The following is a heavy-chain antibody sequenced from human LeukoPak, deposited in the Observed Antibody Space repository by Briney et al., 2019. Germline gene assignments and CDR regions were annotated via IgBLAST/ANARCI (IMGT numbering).Heavy chain of an antibody. D-gene: IGHD5-24*01. J-gene: IGHJ3*02. V-gene: IGHV4-34*01. CDR3: ARSALTGDGYFFDT. CDR1: GGSFSGYY. CDR2: INHSGST. Sequence: SETLSLTCAVYGGSFSGYYWSWIRQPPGKGLEWIGEINHSGSTNYNPSLKSRVTISVDTSKNQFSLKLSSVTAADTAVYYCARSALTGDGYFFDTWGQGTMVTVSS.